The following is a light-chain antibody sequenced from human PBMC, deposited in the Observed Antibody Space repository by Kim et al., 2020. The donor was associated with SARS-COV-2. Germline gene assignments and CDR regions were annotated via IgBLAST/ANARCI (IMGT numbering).Light chain of an antibody. V-gene: IGKV1-39*01. Sequence: DIQMTQSPSSLSASVGDRVTITCRASQSISSHFYWYQQRPGKAPTLLIHAASTLQTGVPSRISGSGSGTDFTLTISSLQPEDFATYYRRQRHSTPPETFGQGTKVDIK. CDR2: AAS. CDR1: QSISSH. J-gene: IGKJ2*01. CDR3: RQRHSTPPET.